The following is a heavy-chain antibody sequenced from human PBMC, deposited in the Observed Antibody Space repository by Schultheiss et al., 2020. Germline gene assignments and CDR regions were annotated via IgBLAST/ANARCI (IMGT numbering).Heavy chain of an antibody. CDR2: IKQDGREK. CDR1: GFTFSRYR. J-gene: IGHJ5*02. D-gene: IGHD3-22*01. Sequence: GGSLRLSCVASGFTFSRYRMSWVRQAPGKGLEWVAKIKQDGREKYYVDSVKGRFTISRDNTKNSLYLQMNSLRAEDTAVYYCARDSRMYYYDSSNWFDPWGQGTLVTVSS. CDR3: ARDSRMYYYDSSNWFDP. V-gene: IGHV3-7*01.